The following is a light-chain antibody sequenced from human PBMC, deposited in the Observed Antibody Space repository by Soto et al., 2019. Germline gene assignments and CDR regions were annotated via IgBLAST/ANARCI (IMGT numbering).Light chain of an antibody. Sequence: DIQMTQSPSSLSASVGDRVTITCQASQDISNFLNWYHQTPGKAPRLLIYDVSNLEPGVASRFSGSGSGTDFTFTINNLQPEEIGTFYCQQYDKQPVTFGGGAKVEIK. V-gene: IGKV1-33*01. J-gene: IGKJ4*01. CDR2: DVS. CDR1: QDISNF. CDR3: QQYDKQPVT.